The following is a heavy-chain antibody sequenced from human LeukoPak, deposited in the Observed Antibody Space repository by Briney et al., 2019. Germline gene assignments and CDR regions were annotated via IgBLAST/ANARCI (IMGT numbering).Heavy chain of an antibody. CDR2: ISGNSIFI. CDR1: GFAFSSYT. D-gene: IGHD3-10*01. Sequence: GGSLRLSCAASGFAFSSYTMNWVRHAPGKGLEWVSSISGNSIFIYNADSVKGRFTISRDNAKNSLYLQMNSLRAEDTAVYYCAKDPAYYYGSGSYYIYWGQGTLVTVSS. J-gene: IGHJ4*02. V-gene: IGHV3-21*04. CDR3: AKDPAYYYGSGSYYIY.